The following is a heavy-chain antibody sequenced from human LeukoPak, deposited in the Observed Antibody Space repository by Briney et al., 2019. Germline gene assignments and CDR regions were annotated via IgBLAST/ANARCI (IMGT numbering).Heavy chain of an antibody. D-gene: IGHD2-15*01. CDR3: VVLLAGGGGRGY. J-gene: IGHJ4*02. CDR1: GDSTSNDH. Sequence: PSETLSLTCTVSGDSTSNDHWSWVRQPPGEGLEWIGHIYYAGSMKYNPTLESRVTISVDTSSKQFSLKLTSVSAADSAVYYCVVLLAGGGGRGYWGQGTLVAVSS. V-gene: IGHV4-59*01. CDR2: IYYAGSM.